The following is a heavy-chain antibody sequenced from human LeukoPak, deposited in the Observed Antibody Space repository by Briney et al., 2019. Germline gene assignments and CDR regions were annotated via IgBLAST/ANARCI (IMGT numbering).Heavy chain of an antibody. Sequence: GGSLRLSCAASGFTFSSYAMSWIRQAPGKGLEWVSATSGSGVSTYYADSVKGRFTISRDNSKNTLYLQMNSLRAEDTAVYYCGEQLVPKIRGQGTLVTVSS. V-gene: IGHV3-23*01. CDR2: TSGSGVST. CDR1: GFTFSSYA. D-gene: IGHD6-13*01. CDR3: GEQLVPKI. J-gene: IGHJ4*02.